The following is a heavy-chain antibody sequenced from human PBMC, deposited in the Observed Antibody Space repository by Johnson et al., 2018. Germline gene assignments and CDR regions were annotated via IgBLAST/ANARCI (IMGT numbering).Heavy chain of an antibody. Sequence: VQLVQSGGGLVQPGGSLRLSCAASGFTFSSYAMSWVRQAPGKGLEWVSGISSSGGTPYYADSVKGRFTLSRDDSKNTLYLQMNSLRAEDTALYYRAKGHVGGGDYRIYYYYMDVWGKGTTVTVSS. CDR2: ISSSGGTP. CDR1: GFTFSSYA. CDR3: AKGHVGGGDYRIYYYYMDV. V-gene: IGHV3-23*04. J-gene: IGHJ6*03. D-gene: IGHD4-11*01.